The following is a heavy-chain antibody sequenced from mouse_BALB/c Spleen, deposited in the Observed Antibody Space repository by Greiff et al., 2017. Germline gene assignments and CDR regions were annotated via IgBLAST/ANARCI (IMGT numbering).Heavy chain of an antibody. Sequence: VQLQQPGAELVRPGASVKLSCKASGYTFTSYWINWVKQRPGQGLEWIGNIYPSDSYTNYNQKFKDKATLTVDKSSSTAYMQLSSPTSEDSAVYYCTRATTAPWFAYWGQGTLVTVSA. CDR2: IYPSDSYT. D-gene: IGHD1-2*01. CDR3: TRATTAPWFAY. CDR1: GYTFTSYW. V-gene: IGHV1-69*02. J-gene: IGHJ3*01.